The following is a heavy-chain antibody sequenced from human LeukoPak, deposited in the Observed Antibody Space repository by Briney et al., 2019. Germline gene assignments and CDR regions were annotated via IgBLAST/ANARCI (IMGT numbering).Heavy chain of an antibody. Sequence: PSETLSLTCTVSGGSISSYYWSWIRQPPGKGLEWIGYIYYSGSTNYNPSLKSRVTISVDTSKNQFSLKLSSVTAADTAVYYCARDLDSSGYYYGMDNWFDPWGQGTLVTVSS. CDR2: IYYSGST. D-gene: IGHD3-22*01. CDR1: GGSISSYY. CDR3: ARDLDSSGYYYGMDNWFDP. J-gene: IGHJ5*02. V-gene: IGHV4-59*01.